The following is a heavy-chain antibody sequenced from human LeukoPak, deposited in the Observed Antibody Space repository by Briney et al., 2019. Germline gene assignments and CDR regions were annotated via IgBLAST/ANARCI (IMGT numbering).Heavy chain of an antibody. Sequence: PSGGSLRLSCAASGFSFSTYSMSWVRQAPGKGLEWVSVISDTGATKFYADSVKGRFTISRDNSKNTLYLQMNSLRAEDTAVYYCAKWNYYEGGFDYWGQGTLVTVSS. D-gene: IGHD3-22*01. V-gene: IGHV3-23*01. CDR1: GFSFSTYS. CDR2: ISDTGATK. CDR3: AKWNYYEGGFDY. J-gene: IGHJ4*02.